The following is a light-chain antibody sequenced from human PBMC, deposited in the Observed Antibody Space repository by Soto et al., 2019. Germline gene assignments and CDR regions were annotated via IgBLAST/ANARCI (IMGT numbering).Light chain of an antibody. J-gene: IGKJ5*01. CDR2: DAS. Sequence: AIQLTQSPSSLSASVGDRVTITCRASQGISSALAWYQQKPGKAPKLLIYDASSLESGVPSRFSGSGSVTDLTLTISSLQPEDFATHYCQQFNSYPSITFGQGTRLEIK. V-gene: IGKV1-13*02. CDR3: QQFNSYPSIT. CDR1: QGISSA.